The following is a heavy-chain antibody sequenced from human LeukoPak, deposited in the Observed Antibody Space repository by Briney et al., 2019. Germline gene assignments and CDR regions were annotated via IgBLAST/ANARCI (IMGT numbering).Heavy chain of an antibody. CDR3: ARVILRGAFDI. CDR1: EFIFSDYA. D-gene: IGHD2/OR15-2a*01. J-gene: IGHJ3*02. Sequence: GESLRLSCAASEFIFSDYAMGWVRQAPGKGLEWVSTIDKTTYPTFYADSVKGRFTISRDNSKNTLYLQMNSLRAEDTAVYYCARVILRGAFDIWGQGTMVTVSS. V-gene: IGHV3-23*05. CDR2: IDKTTYPT.